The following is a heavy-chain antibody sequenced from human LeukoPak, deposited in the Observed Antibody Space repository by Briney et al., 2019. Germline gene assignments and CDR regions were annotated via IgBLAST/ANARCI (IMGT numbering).Heavy chain of an antibody. V-gene: IGHV4-59*01. Sequence: SETLSLTCTVSGGSISSFFWSWIRQPPGEGLEWIGSIFSSGSTNYNTSLRSRVSISLDTSKNQFSLKLGSVTAADTAVYFCARGGYGYNRWDYFDYWGQGTLVTVSS. CDR2: IFSSGST. CDR1: GGSISSFF. J-gene: IGHJ4*02. CDR3: ARGGYGYNRWDYFDY. D-gene: IGHD5-24*01.